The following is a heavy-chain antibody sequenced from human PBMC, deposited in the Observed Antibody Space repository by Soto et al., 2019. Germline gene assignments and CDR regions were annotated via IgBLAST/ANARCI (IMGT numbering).Heavy chain of an antibody. D-gene: IGHD3-10*01. J-gene: IGHJ4*02. CDR3: ARDSTYYGSGSYVGRRHFDY. Sequence: EVQLVESGGGLVQPGGSLRLSCVVSGFTVSSNYMNWVRQAPGKGLEWVSVIYSGGDTYYADSVKGRFTISRDSSKNTLYLQMSSLRAEDTAVYYCARDSTYYGSGSYVGRRHFDYWGQGTLVTVSS. CDR1: GFTVSSNY. V-gene: IGHV3-66*01. CDR2: IYSGGDT.